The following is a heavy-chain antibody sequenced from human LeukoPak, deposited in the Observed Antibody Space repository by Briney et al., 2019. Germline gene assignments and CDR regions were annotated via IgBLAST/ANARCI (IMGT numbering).Heavy chain of an antibody. J-gene: IGHJ4*02. CDR1: GFNFFGYG. CDR2: ISHDGSDK. V-gene: IGHV3-30*18. CDR3: AKDSASLSSHFATYFDS. D-gene: IGHD6-13*01. Sequence: GGSLRLSCAASGFNFFGYGMHWVRQAPGKGPQWVAVISHDGSDKYYADSVKVRFTISRDNSKNTLYLQMNSLKPEDTAVYFCAKDSASLSSHFATYFDSRGQGTLVTVSS.